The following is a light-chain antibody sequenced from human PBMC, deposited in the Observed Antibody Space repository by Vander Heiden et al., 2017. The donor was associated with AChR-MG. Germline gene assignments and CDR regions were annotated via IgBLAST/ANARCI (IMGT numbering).Light chain of an antibody. Sequence: DIQMTQSPSTLSASVGDSVTITCRASQSISSWLAWYQQKPGKAPKVLIYKASSLESGVPSRFSGSGSGTEFTLTINSLQPDDFATYYCQQYSSWPVTFGGGTKVEIK. J-gene: IGKJ4*01. V-gene: IGKV1-5*03. CDR2: KAS. CDR1: QSISSW. CDR3: QQYSSWPVT.